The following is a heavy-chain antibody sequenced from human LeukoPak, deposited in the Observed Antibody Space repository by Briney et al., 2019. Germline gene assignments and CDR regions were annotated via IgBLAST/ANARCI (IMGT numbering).Heavy chain of an antibody. Sequence: PSETLSLTCTVSGGSISSYYWSWIRQPPGKGLEWIGYIYYSGSTNYNPSLKSRVTISVDTSKNQFSLKLSSVTAADTAVYYCARALSSGYYYVYGCWGQGTLVTVSS. V-gene: IGHV4-59*01. D-gene: IGHD3-22*01. CDR2: IYYSGST. J-gene: IGHJ4*02. CDR3: ARALSSGYYYVYGC. CDR1: GGSISSYY.